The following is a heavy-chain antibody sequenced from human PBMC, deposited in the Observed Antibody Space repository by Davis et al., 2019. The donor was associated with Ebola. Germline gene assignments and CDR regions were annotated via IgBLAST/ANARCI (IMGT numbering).Heavy chain of an antibody. J-gene: IGHJ1*01. Sequence: SETLSLTCTVSGGSISSSSYYWSWIRQPPGKGLEWIGEINHSGSTNYNPSLKSRVTISVDTSKNQFSLKLSSVTAADTAVHYCARASSRWELPKYFQHWGQGTLVTVSS. CDR2: INHSGST. D-gene: IGHD1-26*01. CDR1: GGSISSSSYY. CDR3: ARASSRWELPKYFQH. V-gene: IGHV4-39*07.